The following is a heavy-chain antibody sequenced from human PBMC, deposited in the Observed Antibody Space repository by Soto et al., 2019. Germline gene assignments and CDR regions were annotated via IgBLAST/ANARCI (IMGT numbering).Heavy chain of an antibody. CDR1: GFTFSSYA. Sequence: VQLVESGGGVVQPGRSLRLSCAASGFTFSSYAMHWVRQAPGKGLEWVAVISYDGSNKYYADSVKGRFTISRDNSKNTLYLQMNSLRAEDTAVYYCARSPDSSGWSSEYFQHWGQGTLVTVSS. CDR3: ARSPDSSGWSSEYFQH. V-gene: IGHV3-30-3*01. J-gene: IGHJ1*01. D-gene: IGHD6-19*01. CDR2: ISYDGSNK.